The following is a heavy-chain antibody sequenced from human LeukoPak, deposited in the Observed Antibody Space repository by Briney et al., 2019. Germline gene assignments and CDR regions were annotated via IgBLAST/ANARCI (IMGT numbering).Heavy chain of an antibody. CDR1: GGSISSYY. V-gene: IGHV4-4*07. D-gene: IGHD3-10*01. J-gene: IGHJ4*02. CDR2: IYSSGST. Sequence: SETLSLTCSVSGGSISSYYWSWIRQPAGKGLEWIGRIYSSGSTNYNPSLKSRVTMSVDTSKNQFSLNLSSVTAADTAVYYCARFYGSGSYHIHLDYWGQGTLVTVSS. CDR3: ARFYGSGSYHIHLDY.